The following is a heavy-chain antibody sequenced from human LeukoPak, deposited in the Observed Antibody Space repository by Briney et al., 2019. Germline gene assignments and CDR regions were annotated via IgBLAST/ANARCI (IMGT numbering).Heavy chain of an antibody. V-gene: IGHV1-46*01. D-gene: IGHD3-3*01. Sequence: GASVKVSCKASRYTFTGYYMHWVRQAPGQGLEWMGIINPSGGSTSYTQKFQGRVTMTRDTSTSTVYMELSSLRSEDTVVYYCAREGFPPKISDFWSGLGPYYYYGMDVWGQGTTVTVSS. J-gene: IGHJ6*02. CDR3: AREGFPPKISDFWSGLGPYYYYGMDV. CDR1: RYTFTGYY. CDR2: INPSGGST.